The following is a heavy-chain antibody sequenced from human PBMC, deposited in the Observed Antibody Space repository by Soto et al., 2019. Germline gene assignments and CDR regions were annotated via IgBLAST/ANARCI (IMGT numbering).Heavy chain of an antibody. V-gene: IGHV3-30-3*01. CDR2: ISKDGSVN. CDR1: GFVFSRYA. Sequence: QVQLVESGGRVVQPGGSLRISCAASGFVFSRYAIHWVRQAPGKGLEWVAVISKDGSVNYYADSVRGRFSISRDKSKNTVYLEMNELRGDDTAIFYCARSRSGAVPDSFGYWGQGTLVTVSS. J-gene: IGHJ1*01. CDR3: ARSRSGAVPDSFGY. D-gene: IGHD3-3*01.